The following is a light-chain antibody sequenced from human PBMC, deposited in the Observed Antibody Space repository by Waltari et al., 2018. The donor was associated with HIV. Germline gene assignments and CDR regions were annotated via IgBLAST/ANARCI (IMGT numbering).Light chain of an antibody. J-gene: IGLJ3*02. Sequence: QSALTQPRSVSGSPGQSVTISCTGTSSDVGGYDSVSWYLQHPGKVPKLIIYEVIKRPEGVPDRFSGSKSGNTASRTISGLQTEDEADYFCCSYAGTYTYVLFGGGTKLTVL. CDR2: EVI. CDR1: SSDVGGYDS. CDR3: CSYAGTYTYVL. V-gene: IGLV2-11*01.